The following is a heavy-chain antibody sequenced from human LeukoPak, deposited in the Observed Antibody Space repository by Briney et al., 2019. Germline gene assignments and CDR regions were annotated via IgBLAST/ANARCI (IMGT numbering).Heavy chain of an antibody. D-gene: IGHD3-22*01. V-gene: IGHV3-30*01. Sequence: GGSLRLSCAASGFTFSSYAMHWDRQAPGKGLEWVAVISYDGSNKYYADSVKGRFTISRDNSKNTLYLQMNSLRAEDTAVYYCARGSMWLRRNYYDSSGYYWYNWFDPWGQGTLVTVSS. CDR2: ISYDGSNK. CDR3: ARGSMWLRRNYYDSSGYYWYNWFDP. CDR1: GFTFSSYA. J-gene: IGHJ5*02.